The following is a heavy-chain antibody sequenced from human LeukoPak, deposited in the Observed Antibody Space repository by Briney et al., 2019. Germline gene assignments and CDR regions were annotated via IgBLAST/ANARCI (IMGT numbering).Heavy chain of an antibody. V-gene: IGHV4-4*07. CDR2: IYTSGST. J-gene: IGHJ4*02. D-gene: IGHD3-22*01. Sequence: PSETLSLTCTVSGGSISSYYWSWIRQPAGKGLEWIGRIYTSGSTNYNPSLKSRVTISVDTSKNQFSLKLSSVTAADTAVYYCGMSSGYLWPPTFDYWGQGTLVTVSS. CDR1: GGSISSYY. CDR3: GMSSGYLWPPTFDY.